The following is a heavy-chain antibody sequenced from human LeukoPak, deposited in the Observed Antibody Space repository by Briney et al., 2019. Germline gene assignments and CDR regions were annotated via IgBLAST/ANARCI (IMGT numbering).Heavy chain of an antibody. J-gene: IGHJ4*02. CDR2: IHTSGTT. CDR3: AREETTRSLRAFDC. V-gene: IGHV4-4*07. CDR1: NGSVGSNF. D-gene: IGHD5-12*01. Sequence: SETLSLTCTVSNGSVGSNFWTYMRQPAGQGLEWIGRIHTSGTTNYNPSPKSRVTMSVDTSKNQFSLELSSVTAADTAVYYCAREETTRSLRAFDCWGQGTLVTVSS.